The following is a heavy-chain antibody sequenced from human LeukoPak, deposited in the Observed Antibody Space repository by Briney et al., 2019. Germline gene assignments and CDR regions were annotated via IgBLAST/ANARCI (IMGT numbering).Heavy chain of an antibody. Sequence: PGGSLRLSCAASGSTFSSYAMSWVRQAPGKGLEWVSAISGSGGSTYYADSVKGRFTISRDNSKNTLYLQMNSLRAEDTAVYYCAKDLVGATTPNWFDPWGQGTLVTVSS. CDR3: AKDLVGATTPNWFDP. J-gene: IGHJ5*02. CDR1: GSTFSSYA. V-gene: IGHV3-23*01. D-gene: IGHD1-26*01. CDR2: ISGSGGST.